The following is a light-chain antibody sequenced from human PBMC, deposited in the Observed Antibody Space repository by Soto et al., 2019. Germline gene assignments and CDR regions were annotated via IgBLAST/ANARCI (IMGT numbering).Light chain of an antibody. V-gene: IGKV3-20*01. Sequence: PGERATLSCRASQSVSNYLTWYQQKPGLTPRLLIYGTSSRATGIPDRFSGSGSGTDFTLTISRLEPEDFAVYYCQQYDSSRLTFGGGTKVDIK. CDR2: GTS. CDR1: QSVSNY. J-gene: IGKJ4*01. CDR3: QQYDSSRLT.